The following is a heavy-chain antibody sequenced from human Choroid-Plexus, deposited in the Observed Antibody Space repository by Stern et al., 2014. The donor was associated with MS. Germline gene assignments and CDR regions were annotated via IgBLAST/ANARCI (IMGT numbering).Heavy chain of an antibody. CDR1: GYLFTGYY. J-gene: IGHJ6*02. D-gene: IGHD3-3*01. V-gene: IGHV1-2*02. CDR3: ARDQRGITIFGVVTDYYYLGMDV. Sequence: VQLVESGAEVKKPGASVKVSCKTSGYLFTGYYIHWVRQAPGQGLEWMAWITPNTGGTNYAQKFKGRVTMSRDTSISTAYVELSSLTSDDTAVYYCARDQRGITIFGVVTDYYYLGMDVWGQGTPVTVSS. CDR2: ITPNTGGT.